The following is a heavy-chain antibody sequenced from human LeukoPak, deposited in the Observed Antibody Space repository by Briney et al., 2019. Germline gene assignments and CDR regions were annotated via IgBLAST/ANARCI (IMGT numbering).Heavy chain of an antibody. CDR1: GYAFTGYY. CDR2: INPNSGGT. Sequence: ASVKVSCKASGYAFTGYYMHWVRQAPGQGLEWMGWINPNSGGTNYAQKFQGRVTMTRDTSISTAYMELSRLRSDDTAVYYRARGAQLPDAFDIWGQGTMVTVSS. D-gene: IGHD2-2*01. CDR3: ARGAQLPDAFDI. J-gene: IGHJ3*02. V-gene: IGHV1-2*02.